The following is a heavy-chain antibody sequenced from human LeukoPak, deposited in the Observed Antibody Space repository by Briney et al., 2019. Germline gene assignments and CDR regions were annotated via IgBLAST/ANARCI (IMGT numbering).Heavy chain of an antibody. Sequence: SETLSLTCTVSGGSINNYYWSWIRQPPGKGLEWIGYIYYSGNTNYNPSLKSRVTISVDTSKNQFSLKLSSVAAADTAVYYCAGNSIPAAPKIFDYWGQGTLVTVSS. D-gene: IGHD2-2*01. V-gene: IGHV4-59*08. CDR3: AGNSIPAAPKIFDY. CDR2: IYYSGNT. J-gene: IGHJ4*02. CDR1: GGSINNYY.